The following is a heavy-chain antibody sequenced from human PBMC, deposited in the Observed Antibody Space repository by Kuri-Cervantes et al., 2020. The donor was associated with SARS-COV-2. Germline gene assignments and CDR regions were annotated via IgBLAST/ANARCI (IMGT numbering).Heavy chain of an antibody. CDR3: VGWWGNGQPP. J-gene: IGHJ5*02. CDR2: INSSRSYI. D-gene: IGHD2-15*01. Sequence: GESLKISCAASGFSFSTYSMSWVRQAPGKGLEWVSSINSSRSYIFYADSVKGRFTISRDNAKNSLYLQMNSLRAEDTAVYYCVGWWGNGQPPWGQGTRVTVSS. CDR1: GFSFSTYS. V-gene: IGHV3-21*01.